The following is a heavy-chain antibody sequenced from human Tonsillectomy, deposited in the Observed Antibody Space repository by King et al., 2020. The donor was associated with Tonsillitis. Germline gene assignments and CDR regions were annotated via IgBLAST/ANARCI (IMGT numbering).Heavy chain of an antibody. CDR3: ARARMQLWSYHVDY. CDR2: IYSGGRT. Sequence: VQLVESGGGLVQPGGSLRLSCAASGFTVSANYMSWVRQAPGKGLEWVSIIYSGGRTDYADSVKGRFTISRQNSKNTVYLQMNRLRAEDTAVYYCARARMQLWSYHVDYGGQGTLVTVSS. CDR1: GFTVSANY. J-gene: IGHJ4*02. D-gene: IGHD5-18*01. V-gene: IGHV3-53*04.